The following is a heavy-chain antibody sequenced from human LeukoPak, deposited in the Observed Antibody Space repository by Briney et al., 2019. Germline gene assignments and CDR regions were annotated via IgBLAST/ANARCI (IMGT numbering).Heavy chain of an antibody. V-gene: IGHV3-64D*06. CDR1: GFTFSSYA. Sequence: GGSLRLSCAASGFTFSSYAMSWVRQAPGKGLEYISAISSDGDRTYFTDSVKGRFTISRDNSKNMLYLQMSSLRAEDTAMYYCVKDRVTWRTVFLDYWGQGTLVTVSS. J-gene: IGHJ4*02. CDR3: VKDRVTWRTVFLDY. D-gene: IGHD3/OR15-3a*01. CDR2: ISSDGDRT.